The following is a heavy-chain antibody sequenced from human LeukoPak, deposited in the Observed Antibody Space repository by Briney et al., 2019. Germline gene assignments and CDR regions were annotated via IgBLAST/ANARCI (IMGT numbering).Heavy chain of an antibody. CDR2: ISSTSSYI. J-gene: IGHJ4*02. D-gene: IGHD5-12*01. CDR1: GFTFSTYS. V-gene: IGHV3-21*01. CDR3: ATDPSGNDYH. Sequence: GSLRLSCAASGFTFSTYSMNWVRQAPGKGLEWVSSISSTSSYIYYADSVKGRFTISRDNAKNSVYLHMNSLRAEDTAVYYCATDPSGNDYHWGQGTLVTVSS.